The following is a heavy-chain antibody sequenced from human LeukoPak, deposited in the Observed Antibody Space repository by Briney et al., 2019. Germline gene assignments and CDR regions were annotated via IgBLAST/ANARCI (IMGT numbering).Heavy chain of an antibody. V-gene: IGHV1-69*13. CDR2: IIPIFGTA. CDR3: ARKWGYDTSGYYYSH. J-gene: IGHJ4*02. D-gene: IGHD3-22*01. Sequence: GASVTVSCKASGGTFSNYGISWVRQAPGQGLEWMGGIIPIFGTANYAQKFQGRVTITADESTSTAYMELSSLRSEDTAVYYCARKWGYDTSGYYYSHWGQGTLVTVSS. CDR1: GGTFSNYG.